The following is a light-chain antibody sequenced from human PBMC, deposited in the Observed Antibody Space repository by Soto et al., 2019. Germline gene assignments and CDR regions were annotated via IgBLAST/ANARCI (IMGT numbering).Light chain of an antibody. Sequence: DIQMTQSPSSLSASVGDRVTITCRASQSITTYLNWYQQKPGKAPRLLIYAESSLQSGVPSRFSGSGFGTDFTLTISSLQPEDFATYHCQQSYTTPPTFGGGTKVEIK. CDR3: QQSYTTPPT. J-gene: IGKJ4*01. CDR2: AES. CDR1: QSITTY. V-gene: IGKV1-39*01.